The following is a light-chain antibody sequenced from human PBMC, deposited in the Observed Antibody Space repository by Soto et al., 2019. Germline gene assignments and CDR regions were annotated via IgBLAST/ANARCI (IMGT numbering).Light chain of an antibody. CDR3: QQSYSSPWT. CDR2: AAS. CDR1: QSINSY. V-gene: IGKV1-39*01. J-gene: IGKJ1*01. Sequence: DIQMTQSPSSLSASVGDRVTITCRASQSINSYLNWYQQKPGKAPKFLIYAASSLQSGVPSSFSGSGSGTDFTLPISSLQSEDCATYYCQQSYSSPWTFGQGTKVEI.